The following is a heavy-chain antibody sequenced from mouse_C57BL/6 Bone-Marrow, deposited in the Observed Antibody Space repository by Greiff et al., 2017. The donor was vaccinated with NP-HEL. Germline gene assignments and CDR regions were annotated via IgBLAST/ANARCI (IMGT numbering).Heavy chain of an antibody. CDR3: ARLTTVVVTRYFDV. V-gene: IGHV1-81*01. Sequence: QVQLQQSGAELARPGASVKLSCKASGYTFTSYGISWVKQRTGQGLEWIGEIYPRSGNTYYNEKLKGKATLTADKSSSTAYMELRSLTSEDSAVYFCARLTTVVVTRYFDVWGTGTTVTVSS. D-gene: IGHD1-1*01. CDR2: IYPRSGNT. CDR1: GYTFTSYG. J-gene: IGHJ1*03.